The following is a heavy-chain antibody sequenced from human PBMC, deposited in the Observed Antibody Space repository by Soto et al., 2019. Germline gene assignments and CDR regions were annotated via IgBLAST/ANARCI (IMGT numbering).Heavy chain of an antibody. D-gene: IGHD5-12*01. CDR1: GYTFTSYG. V-gene: IGHV1-18*01. J-gene: IGHJ5*02. CDR2: ISAYNGNT. CDR3: ARDPYSGYDYVSWFDP. Sequence: ASVKVSCKASGYTFTSYGISWVRQAPGQGLEWMGWISAYNGNTNYAQKLQGRVTMTTDTSTSTAYMELRSLRSDDTAVYYCARDPYSGYDYVSWFDPWGQGTLVTVSS.